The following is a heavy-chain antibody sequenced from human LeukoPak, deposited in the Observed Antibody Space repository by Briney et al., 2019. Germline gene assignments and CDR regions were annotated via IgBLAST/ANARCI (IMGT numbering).Heavy chain of an antibody. J-gene: IGHJ4*02. CDR1: GFTFSSYG. CDR3: TSCYTNYFDY. Sequence: AGGSLRLSCAASGFTFSSYGMHWVRQAPGKGLEWVAFIRYDGSNKYYADSVKGRFTISRDNSKNTLYLQMNSLRAEDTAVYYCTSCYTNYFDYWGQGTLVTVSS. CDR2: IRYDGSNK. D-gene: IGHD2-2*01. V-gene: IGHV3-30*02.